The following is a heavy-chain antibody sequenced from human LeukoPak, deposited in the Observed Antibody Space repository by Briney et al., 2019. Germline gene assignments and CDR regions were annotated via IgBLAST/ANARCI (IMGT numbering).Heavy chain of an antibody. CDR3: ARLYCGGDCYFNPYFDY. V-gene: IGHV4-39*01. D-gene: IGHD2-21*01. J-gene: IGHJ4*02. CDR2: IYYSGST. Sequence: SETLSLTCTVSGGSISSRTYYWGWVRQPPGKGLEWIGRIYYSGSTYYNPSLKSRVTISVDTSKNQFSLKLSSVTAADTAVYYCARLYCGGDCYFNPYFDYWGQGTLVTVSS. CDR1: GGSISSRTYY.